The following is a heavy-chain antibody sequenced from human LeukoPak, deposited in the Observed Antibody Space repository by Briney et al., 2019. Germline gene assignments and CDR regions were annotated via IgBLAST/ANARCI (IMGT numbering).Heavy chain of an antibody. V-gene: IGHV4-38-2*02. CDR2: IYHSGST. CDR1: GYSISSGYY. CDR3: AREAYCSSTSCYGNGDV. J-gene: IGHJ6*04. Sequence: PSETLSLTCAASGYSISSGYYWGWIRQPPGKGLEWIGSIYHSGSTYYNPSLKSRVTISVDTSKNQFSLKLSSVTAADTAVYYCAREAYCSSTSCYGNGDVWGKGTTVTVSS. D-gene: IGHD2-2*01.